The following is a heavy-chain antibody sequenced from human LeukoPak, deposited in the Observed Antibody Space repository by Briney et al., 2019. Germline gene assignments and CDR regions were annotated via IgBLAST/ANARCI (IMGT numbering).Heavy chain of an antibody. V-gene: IGHV4-59*01. J-gene: IGHJ5*02. Sequence: PSETLSLTCTVSGGSISSYYWSWIRQPPGKGLEWIGYIYYSGSTNYNPSLKSRVTISVDTSKNQFSLKLSSVTAADTAVYYCARDGSDRSLRYFDWLLPYNWFDPWGQGTLVTVSS. CDR2: IYYSGST. CDR3: ARDGSDRSLRYFDWLLPYNWFDP. D-gene: IGHD3-9*01. CDR1: GGSISSYY.